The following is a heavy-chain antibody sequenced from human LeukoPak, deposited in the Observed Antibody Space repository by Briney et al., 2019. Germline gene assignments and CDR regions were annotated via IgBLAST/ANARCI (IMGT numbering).Heavy chain of an antibody. J-gene: IGHJ1*01. Sequence: GGSLRLSCAASGFTFSSYAMSWVRQAPGKGLEWVSGISSDVGTTYYADSVRGRFTISRDNSKNTLYLQMNSLRAEDTAVYYCAKFGVGLVAGPEFFQHWGQGTLVTVSS. CDR1: GFTFSSYA. CDR3: AKFGVGLVAGPEFFQH. D-gene: IGHD6-19*01. V-gene: IGHV3-23*01. CDR2: ISSDVGTT.